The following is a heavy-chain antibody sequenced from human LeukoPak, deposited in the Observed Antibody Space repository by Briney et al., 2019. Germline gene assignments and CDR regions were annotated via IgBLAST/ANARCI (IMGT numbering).Heavy chain of an antibody. V-gene: IGHV4-30-2*01. CDR2: IYHSGST. D-gene: IGHD2-15*01. Sequence: PSETLSLTCAVSGGSISSGGYSWRWIRQPPGKGLEWIGYIYHSGSTYYNPSLKSRVTISVDRSKNQFSLKLSSVTAADTAVYYCARYSIVVVAFDYWGQGTLVTVSS. J-gene: IGHJ4*02. CDR3: ARYSIVVVAFDY. CDR1: GGSISSGGYS.